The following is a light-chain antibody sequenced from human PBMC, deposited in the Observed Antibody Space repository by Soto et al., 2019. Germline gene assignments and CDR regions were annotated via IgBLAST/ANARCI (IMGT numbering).Light chain of an antibody. J-gene: IGKJ2*01. Sequence: DIQMTQSPSTLSASVGDRVTITCRASQSISNWLAWYQQKPGKAPKLLIYKASTLESGVPSRFSGSGSGTEFTLTISSPQPDDFATYFCQQYNSYWYTFGQGTKLDIK. CDR2: KAS. CDR1: QSISNW. V-gene: IGKV1-5*03. CDR3: QQYNSYWYT.